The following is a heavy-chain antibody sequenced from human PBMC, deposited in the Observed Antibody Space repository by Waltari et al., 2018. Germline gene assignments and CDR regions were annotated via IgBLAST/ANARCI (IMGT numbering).Heavy chain of an antibody. D-gene: IGHD3-22*01. J-gene: IGHJ4*02. CDR2: IYYSGST. CDR3: ARVDSKWFHFDY. CDR1: GGPISSGDSY. Sequence: QVQLQESGPGLVKPSQTLSLTCTVSGGPISSGDSYWSWIRQPPGKGLEWIGYIYYSGSTYYNPSLKSRVTISVDTSKNQFSLKLSSVTAADTAVYYCARVDSKWFHFDYWGQGTLVTVSS. V-gene: IGHV4-30-4*08.